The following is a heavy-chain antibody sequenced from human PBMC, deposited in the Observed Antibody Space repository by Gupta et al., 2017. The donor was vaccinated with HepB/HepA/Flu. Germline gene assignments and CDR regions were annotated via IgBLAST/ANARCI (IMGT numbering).Heavy chain of an antibody. V-gene: IGHV4-31*03. CDR2: IYYSGNT. CDR1: GGSISRGGYY. J-gene: IGHJ6*03. CDR3: AREGMNCSSTSCSSPYYYYYYMDV. D-gene: IGHD2-2*01. Sequence: QVQLQESGPGLVKPSQTLSLTCTVSGGSISRGGYYWSWIRQHPGKGLEWIGYIYYSGNTYYNPSLKSRVTISVDTSKNQFSLKLSSVTAADTAVYYCAREGMNCSSTSCSSPYYYYYYMDVWGKGTTVTVSS.